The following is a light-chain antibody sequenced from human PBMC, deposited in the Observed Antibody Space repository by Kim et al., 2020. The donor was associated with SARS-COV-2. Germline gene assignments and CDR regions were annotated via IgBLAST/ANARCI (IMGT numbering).Light chain of an antibody. CDR2: RNN. CDR1: SSNIGSNY. J-gene: IGLJ3*02. Sequence: ELTQPPSASGTPGQRVTISCSGSSSNIGSNYVYWYQQLPGTAPKLLIYRNNQRPSGVPDRFSGSKSGTSASLAISGLRSEDEADYYCAAWDDSLSGPRLVFGGGTQLTVL. V-gene: IGLV1-47*01. CDR3: AAWDDSLSGPRLV.